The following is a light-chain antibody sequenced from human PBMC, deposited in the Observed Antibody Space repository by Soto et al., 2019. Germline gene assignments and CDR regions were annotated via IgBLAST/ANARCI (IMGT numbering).Light chain of an antibody. CDR1: ISDFVVYNY. J-gene: IGLJ1*01. V-gene: IGLV2-14*01. CDR2: GVS. Sequence: QSVLTQPASVSGSPGQSITISCTGTISDFVVYNYVSWYQQHPGKAPKLMIYGVSNRPSGVSNRFSGSKSGNTASLTISGLQADDEADYYCSSHTIRSAIQVFGNGTKVTV. CDR3: SSHTIRSAIQV.